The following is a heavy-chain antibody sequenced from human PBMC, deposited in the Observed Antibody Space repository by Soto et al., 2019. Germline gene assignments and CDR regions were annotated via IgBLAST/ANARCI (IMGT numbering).Heavy chain of an antibody. D-gene: IGHD2-2*01. CDR1: GSTFTSYG. CDR2: ISAYHGNT. Sequence: QVPLVQSGAEVKKPGASVKVSCQASGSTFTSYGISWVRKAPGQGLAWMGWISAYHGNTNYAQKLQGRVTMTTDTTTSTADMELMSLRSDVTAVYYCASSLGPSNQLPHPCGGTDVWGQGTTFTVSS. J-gene: IGHJ6*02. CDR3: ASSLGPSNQLPHPCGGTDV. V-gene: IGHV1-18*04.